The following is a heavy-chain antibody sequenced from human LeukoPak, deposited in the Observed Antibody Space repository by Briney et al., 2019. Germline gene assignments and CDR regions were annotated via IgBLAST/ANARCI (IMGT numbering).Heavy chain of an antibody. V-gene: IGHV4-39*01. D-gene: IGHD1-26*01. CDR2: ISYSGDT. Sequence: ASETLSLTCTVSGGSISSGSFYWGWIRQPPGKGLQWIGSISYSGDTHYNPSLKSRVAISVDTSKTQFSLKLSSVTAADTAVYYCARQGGVGATGFDDCWGQGTLVTVSS. CDR3: ARQGGVGATGFDDC. CDR1: GGSISSGSFY. J-gene: IGHJ4*02.